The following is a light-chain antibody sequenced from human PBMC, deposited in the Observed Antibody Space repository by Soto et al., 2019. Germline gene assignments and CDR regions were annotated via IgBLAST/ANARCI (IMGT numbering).Light chain of an antibody. CDR2: GAS. CDR3: QQYGSSPGT. V-gene: IGKV3-20*01. CDR1: QSVSSNF. Sequence: EIVLTQSPGTLYLSPGERATLSCRASQSVSSNFLALYQQKPGQAPKLLISGASSRATGIPDRFSGIGSGTDFTLTISRLGPEDFVLYSCQQYGSSPGTFGEGTKLEIK. J-gene: IGKJ2*02.